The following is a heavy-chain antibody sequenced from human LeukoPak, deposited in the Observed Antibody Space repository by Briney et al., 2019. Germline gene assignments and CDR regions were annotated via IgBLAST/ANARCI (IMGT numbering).Heavy chain of an antibody. D-gene: IGHD6-25*01. V-gene: IGHV1-58*01. Sequence: GASVKVSCKTSGFTFSTSAVQWVRQARGQRLEWIGWIVVGSGATNYAQKFQGRVTITADKSTSTAYMELSSLRSEDTAVYYCAYPAATRGDYWGQGTLVTVSS. J-gene: IGHJ4*02. CDR3: AYPAATRGDY. CDR1: GFTFSTSA. CDR2: IVVGSGAT.